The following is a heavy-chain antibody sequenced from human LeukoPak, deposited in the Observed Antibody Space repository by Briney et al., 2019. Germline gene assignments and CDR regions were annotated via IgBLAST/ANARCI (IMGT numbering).Heavy chain of an antibody. J-gene: IGHJ6*02. V-gene: IGHV3-23*01. Sequence: GGSLRLSCTASGFAFSSHAMNWVRQAPGKGLEWVSSISGSGGSTYYANSVKVRFTIDRDNSKNTLYLQMNSLRADDTAVYYCAKDREGHCGGGRCHSLGHNYYNVMDIWGQGTTVIVSS. CDR3: AKDREGHCGGGRCHSLGHNYYNVMDI. D-gene: IGHD2-15*01. CDR1: GFAFSSHA. CDR2: ISGSGGST.